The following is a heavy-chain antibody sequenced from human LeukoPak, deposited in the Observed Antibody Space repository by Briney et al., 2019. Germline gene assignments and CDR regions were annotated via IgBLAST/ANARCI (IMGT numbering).Heavy chain of an antibody. CDR1: GFTFSSYS. J-gene: IGHJ4*02. D-gene: IGHD3-9*01. CDR3: ARDSPYYDILTGSMNY. Sequence: GGSLRLSCAASGFTFSSYSMNWVRQAPGKGLEWVSSISSSSSYIYYADSVKGRFTISRDNAKNSLYLQMNSLRAEDTAVYYCARDSPYYDILTGSMNYWGQGTLVTVSS. CDR2: ISSSSSYI. V-gene: IGHV3-21*01.